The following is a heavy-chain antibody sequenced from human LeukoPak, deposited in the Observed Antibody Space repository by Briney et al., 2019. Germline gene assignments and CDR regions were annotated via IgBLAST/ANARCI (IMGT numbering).Heavy chain of an antibody. CDR2: VSYTGSTNHTGST. Sequence: KPSETLSLTCTVSGGSVSAFYWSWIRQPPGKGLQWTGYVSYTGSTNHTGSTNYNPSLKSRVNISVDTSNNQFSLKLSSLTAADTAVYFCARNRVATIYGKFDYWGQGTLVTVSS. CDR3: ARNRVATIYGKFDY. CDR1: GGSVSAFY. D-gene: IGHD5-12*01. J-gene: IGHJ4*02. V-gene: IGHV4-59*02.